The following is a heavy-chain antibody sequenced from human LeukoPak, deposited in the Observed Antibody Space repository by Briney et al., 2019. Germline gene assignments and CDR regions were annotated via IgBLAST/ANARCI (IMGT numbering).Heavy chain of an antibody. J-gene: IGHJ4*02. D-gene: IGHD3-22*01. CDR2: ISAYNGNT. CDR1: GGTFSSYA. CDR3: ARASYDSSGYYPHSDY. V-gene: IGHV1-18*01. Sequence: ASVKVSCKASGGTFSSYAISWVRQAPGQGLEWMGWISAYNGNTNYAQKLQGRVTMTTDTSTSTAYMELRSLRSDDTAVYYCARASYDSSGYYPHSDYWGQGTLVTVSS.